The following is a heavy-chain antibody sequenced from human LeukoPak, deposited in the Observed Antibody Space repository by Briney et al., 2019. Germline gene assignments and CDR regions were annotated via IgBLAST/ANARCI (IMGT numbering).Heavy chain of an antibody. D-gene: IGHD6-19*01. CDR1: GGTFSSYA. CDR2: IIPIFGTA. J-gene: IGHJ3*02. V-gene: IGHV1-69*06. Sequence: ASVKVSCKASGGTFSSYAISWVRQAPGQGLEWMGGIIPIFGTANYAQKFQGRVTITADKSTSTAYMELSSLRSEDTAVYYCARAYSSGWTSGAFDIWGQGTMVTVSS. CDR3: ARAYSSGWTSGAFDI.